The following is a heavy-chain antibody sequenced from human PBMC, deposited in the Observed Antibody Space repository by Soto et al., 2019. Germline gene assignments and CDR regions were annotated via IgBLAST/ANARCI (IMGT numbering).Heavy chain of an antibody. D-gene: IGHD4-17*01. J-gene: IGHJ2*01. CDR2: IHYSGST. CDR1: GGSISSSSDY. V-gene: IGHV4-39*01. Sequence: SETLSLTCTVSGGSISSSSDYWGWIRQPPGKGLEWSGSIHYSGSTYCKPSLKSRVTISVDTSKNQFFLELTPVTAADPAVYYGAKTSYSDRRRHWYFHLCGRATLVTVSS. CDR3: AKTSYSDRRRHWYFHL.